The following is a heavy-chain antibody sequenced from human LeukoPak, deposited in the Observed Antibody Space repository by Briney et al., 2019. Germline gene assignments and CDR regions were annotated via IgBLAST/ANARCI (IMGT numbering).Heavy chain of an antibody. CDR3: ARGTMTTVTYYFDY. CDR2: INHSGST. J-gene: IGHJ4*02. D-gene: IGHD4-17*01. V-gene: IGHV4-34*01. Sequence: SEPLSLTCAVYGGSFSGYYWSWIRQPPGKGLEWIGEINHSGSTNYNPSLKSRVTISVDTSKNQFSLKLSSVTAADTAVYYCARGTMTTVTYYFDYWGQGTLVTVSS. CDR1: GGSFSGYY.